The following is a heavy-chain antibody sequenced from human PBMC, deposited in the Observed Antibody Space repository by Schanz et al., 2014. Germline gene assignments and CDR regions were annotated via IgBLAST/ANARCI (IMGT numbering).Heavy chain of an antibody. J-gene: IGHJ4*02. V-gene: IGHV3-23*01. CDR1: GFAFSSYG. CDR3: ARDHTTESYYSAGPPIDY. D-gene: IGHD1-26*01. CDR2: IGTSGGT. Sequence: EVQLLESGGGLVQPGGSLRLSCLASGFAFSSYGMNWLRQAPGKGLEWVSTIGTSGGTNYAESVKGRFTISRDNSKNTLYLQMNSLRAEDTAVYYCARDHTTESYYSAGPPIDYWGQGTLLTVSS.